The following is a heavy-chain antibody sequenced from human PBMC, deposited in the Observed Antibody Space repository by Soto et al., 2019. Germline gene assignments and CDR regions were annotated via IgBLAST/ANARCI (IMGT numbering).Heavy chain of an antibody. CDR3: ASHVWELLDY. CDR2: ISSSSSYI. V-gene: IGHV3-21*01. D-gene: IGHD1-26*01. Sequence: LRLSCAASGFTFSSYSMNWVRQAPGKGLEWVSSISSSSSYIYYADSVKGRFTISRDNAKNSLYLQMNSLRAEDTAVYYCASHVWELLDYWGQGTLVTVS. J-gene: IGHJ4*02. CDR1: GFTFSSYS.